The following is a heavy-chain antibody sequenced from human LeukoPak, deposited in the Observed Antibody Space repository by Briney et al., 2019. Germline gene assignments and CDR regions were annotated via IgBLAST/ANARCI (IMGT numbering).Heavy chain of an antibody. CDR3: ARGDTGDYQGYFQR. D-gene: IGHD7-27*01. Sequence: PGGSLRLSCAASGFTFSSYSMNWVRQAPGKGLEWVSYISYGSSIKYYADSVKGRFTISRDNAKNSLYLQMNNLRDEDTAFYYCARGDTGDYQGYFQRWGQGTLVTVSS. J-gene: IGHJ1*01. CDR2: ISYGSSIK. V-gene: IGHV3-48*02. CDR1: GFTFSSYS.